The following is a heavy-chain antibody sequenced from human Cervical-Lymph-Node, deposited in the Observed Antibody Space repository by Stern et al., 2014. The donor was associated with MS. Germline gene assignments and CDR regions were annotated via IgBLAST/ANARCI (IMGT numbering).Heavy chain of an antibody. V-gene: IGHV1-3*04. D-gene: IGHD4-23*01. CDR3: ARTGTVVTSGYYYGMDV. J-gene: IGHJ6*02. Sequence: QVQLVQSGAEVKKPGASVKVSCKTAGYNFTDYGIIWVRQAPGQRLEWMGWINTGNGNRRYSQKIQVRVTITRDTSASTAYMELSSLRSEDTAVYYCARTGTVVTSGYYYGMDVWGQGTTVTVSS. CDR2: INTGNGNR. CDR1: GYNFTDYG.